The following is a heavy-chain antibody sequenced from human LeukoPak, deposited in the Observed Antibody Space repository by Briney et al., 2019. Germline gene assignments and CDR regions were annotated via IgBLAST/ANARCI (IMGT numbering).Heavy chain of an antibody. CDR1: GFIFNNYV. Sequence: GGSLRLSCAASGFIFNNYVMSWVRQAPGKGLEWVSVIYSGGSTYYADSVKGRFTISRDNSKNTLYLQMNSLRAEDTAVYYCARERDGAFDIWGQGTMVTVSS. J-gene: IGHJ3*02. V-gene: IGHV3-66*01. CDR3: ARERDGAFDI. D-gene: IGHD2-21*02. CDR2: IYSGGST.